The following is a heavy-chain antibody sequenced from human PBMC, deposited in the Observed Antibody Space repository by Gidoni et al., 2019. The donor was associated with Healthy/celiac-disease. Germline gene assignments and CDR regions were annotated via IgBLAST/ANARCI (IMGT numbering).Heavy chain of an antibody. D-gene: IGHD2-2*01. CDR2: ISWNSGSI. V-gene: IGHV3-9*01. CDR1: GFTFDDYA. J-gene: IGHJ6*02. Sequence: EVQLVESGGGLVQPGRSLRLSCAASGFTFDDYAMHWVRQAPGKGLEWVSGISWNSGSIGYADSVKGRFTISRDNAKNSLYLQMNSLRAEDTALYYCAKGGYCSSTSCYVYGYYYGMDVWGQGTTVTVSS. CDR3: AKGGYCSSTSCYVYGYYYGMDV.